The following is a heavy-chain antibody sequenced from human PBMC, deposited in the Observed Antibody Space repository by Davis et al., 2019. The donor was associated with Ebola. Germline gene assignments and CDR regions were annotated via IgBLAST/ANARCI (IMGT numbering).Heavy chain of an antibody. J-gene: IGHJ4*02. V-gene: IGHV1-3*01. Sequence: ASVKVSCKASGYTFTTHTMHWVRQAPGQRLEWMAWINAANGYTKYSQNIQGRVTITRDTSANTVYMEMSSLKSEDTAVYYCARGTVTGSSDYWGQGTLVTVSS. CDR1: GYTFTTHT. CDR3: ARGTVTGSSDY. D-gene: IGHD4-17*01. CDR2: INAANGYT.